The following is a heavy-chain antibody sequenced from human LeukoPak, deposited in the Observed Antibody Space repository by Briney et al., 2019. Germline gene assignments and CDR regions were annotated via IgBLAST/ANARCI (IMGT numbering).Heavy chain of an antibody. CDR1: GGTFIKYS. V-gene: IGHV1-69*13. Sequence: SVKVSCKASGGTFIKYSISWVRQRPGQGLEWMGGITPLFGTANYAQKFQGRVTITADESASTAYMELSSLRSEDTAVYYCARSGYCSSTSCYWGSWFGPWGQGTLVTVSS. J-gene: IGHJ5*02. CDR2: ITPLFGTA. CDR3: ARSGYCSSTSCYWGSWFGP. D-gene: IGHD2-2*01.